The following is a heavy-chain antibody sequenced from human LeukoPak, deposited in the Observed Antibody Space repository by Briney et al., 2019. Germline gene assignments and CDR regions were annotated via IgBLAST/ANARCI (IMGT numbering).Heavy chain of an antibody. CDR2: ISSSSSYI. D-gene: IGHD6-19*01. CDR3: AKDVGCDI. V-gene: IGHV3-21*01. J-gene: IGHJ4*02. CDR1: GFTFSSYS. Sequence: GGSLRLSCAASGFTFSSYSMNWVRQAPGKGLEWVSSISSSSSYIYYADSVKGRFTISRDNSKNTLYLQMNSLRAEDTAVYYCAKDVGCDIWGQGTLVTVSS.